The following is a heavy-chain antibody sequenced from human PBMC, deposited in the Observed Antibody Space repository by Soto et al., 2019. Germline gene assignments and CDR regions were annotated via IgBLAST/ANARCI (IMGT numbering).Heavy chain of an antibody. CDR3: AKATATGGGAFDI. CDR2: ILVDGRT. D-gene: IGHD2-8*02. CDR1: GFICGSYD. J-gene: IGHJ3*02. V-gene: IGHV3-23*01. Sequence: VGSLRLSCAASGFICGSYDMSWVRQAPGKGLEWVSTILVDGRTFYVDSVKGRFTISRDSSQNTVYLQMNSLTAGDTALYYCAKATATGGGAFDICGQGTKVTVS.